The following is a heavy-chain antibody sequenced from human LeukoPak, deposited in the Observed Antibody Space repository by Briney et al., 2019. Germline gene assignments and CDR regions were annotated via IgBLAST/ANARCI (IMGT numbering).Heavy chain of an antibody. CDR3: AKGVAARPYYGMDV. Sequence: PGGSLRPSCAASGFTFSSYAMHWVRQAPGKGLEWVAVISYDGSNKYYADSVKGRFTISRDNSKNTLYLQMNSLRAEDTAVYYCAKGVAARPYYGMDVWGQGTTVTVSS. J-gene: IGHJ6*02. CDR1: GFTFSSYA. CDR2: ISYDGSNK. V-gene: IGHV3-30-3*01. D-gene: IGHD6-6*01.